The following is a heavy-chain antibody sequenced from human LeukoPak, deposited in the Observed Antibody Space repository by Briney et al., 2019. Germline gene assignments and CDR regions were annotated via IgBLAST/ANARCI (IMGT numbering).Heavy chain of an antibody. V-gene: IGHV3-33*01. CDR2: IWYDGSNK. CDR1: GFTFSSYG. Sequence: GGSLRLSCAASGFTFSSYGMHWVRQAPGKGLEWVAVIWYDGSNKYYADSVKGRFTISRDNSKNTLYLQMNSLRAEDTAVYYCARDSGYSSSWYYCYYYMDVWGKGTTVTVSS. D-gene: IGHD6-13*01. CDR3: ARDSGYSSSWYYCYYYMDV. J-gene: IGHJ6*03.